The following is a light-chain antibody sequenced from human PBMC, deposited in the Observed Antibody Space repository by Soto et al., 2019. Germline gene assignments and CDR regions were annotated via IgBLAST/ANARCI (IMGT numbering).Light chain of an antibody. Sequence: QSALTQPPSASGSPGQSVTISCTGTSSDVGGYKYVSWYRQHPGKAPKLLIYEVSKRPSGVPDRFSGSKSGNTASLTVSGLQAEDEADYYCSSYAGSNGVLFGGGTQLTVL. CDR2: EVS. J-gene: IGLJ2*01. CDR1: SSDVGGYKY. V-gene: IGLV2-8*01. CDR3: SSYAGSNGVL.